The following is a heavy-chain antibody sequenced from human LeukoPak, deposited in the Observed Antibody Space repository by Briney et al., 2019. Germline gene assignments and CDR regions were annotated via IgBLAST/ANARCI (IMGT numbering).Heavy chain of an antibody. CDR3: ASQFGDWEVY. J-gene: IGHJ4*02. V-gene: IGHV3-30*03. CDR1: GFTVSSNY. Sequence: GGSLRLSCAASGFTVSSNYMSWVRQAPGKGLEWVAVISYDGSNKYYADSVKGRFTISRDNSKNTLYLQMNSLRAEDTAVYYCASQFGDWEVYWGQGTLVTVSS. CDR2: ISYDGSNK. D-gene: IGHD2-21*02.